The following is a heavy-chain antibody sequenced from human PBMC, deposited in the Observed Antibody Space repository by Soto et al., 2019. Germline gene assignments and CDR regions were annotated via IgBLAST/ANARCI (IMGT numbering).Heavy chain of an antibody. Sequence: GASVKVSCKASGGTFSSYAISWVRQAPGQGLEWMGGIIPIFGTANYAQKFQGRVTITADESTSTAYMELSSLRSEDTSVYYCARRSTSRFFGHNWFDPWGQGTLVTVSS. J-gene: IGHJ5*02. CDR3: ARRSTSRFFGHNWFDP. CDR2: IIPIFGTA. CDR1: GGTFSSYA. V-gene: IGHV1-69*13. D-gene: IGHD2-2*01.